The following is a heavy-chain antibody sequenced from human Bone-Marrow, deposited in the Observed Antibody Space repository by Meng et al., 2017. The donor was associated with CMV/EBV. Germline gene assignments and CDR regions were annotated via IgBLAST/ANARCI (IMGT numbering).Heavy chain of an antibody. CDR2: IYYSGST. Sequence: YGGSISSGDYYWSWIRQPPGKGLEWIGYIYYSGSTYYNPSLKSRVTISVDTSKNQFSLKLSSVTAADTAVYYCARVVVVVPAARFDPWGQGTLVTVSS. J-gene: IGHJ5*02. CDR3: ARVVVVVPAARFDP. CDR1: GGSISSGDYY. V-gene: IGHV4-30-4*08. D-gene: IGHD2-2*01.